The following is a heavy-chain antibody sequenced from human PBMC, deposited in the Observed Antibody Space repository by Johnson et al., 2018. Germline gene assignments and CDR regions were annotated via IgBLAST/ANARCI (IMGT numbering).Heavy chain of an antibody. CDR3: ARGRETWIQFLYHYGMDV. CDR1: GSSFTNHY. V-gene: IGHV1-46*01. D-gene: IGHD5-18*01. CDR2: VNPSGGGT. J-gene: IGHJ6*02. Sequence: QVQLVQSGAEVKKPGASXKVSCKASGSSFTNHYMHWVRQAPGQGLEWMGMVNPSGGGTTNAQKFKGRVTMTRDTSKSTVYMELSSLTSEDMAVYYLARGRETWIQFLYHYGMDVWGQGTTVTVSS.